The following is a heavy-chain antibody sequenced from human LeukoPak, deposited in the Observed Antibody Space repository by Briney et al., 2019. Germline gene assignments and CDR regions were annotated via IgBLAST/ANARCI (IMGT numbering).Heavy chain of an antibody. V-gene: IGHV3-53*01. CDR2: IYSGGST. D-gene: IGHD3-10*01. Sequence: GGSLRLSCAASGFTVSSNYMSWVRQAPGKGLEWVSVIYSGGSTYYADSVKGRFTISRDNSKNTLYLQMNSLRAEDTAVYYCARGYYYGSGSYFPLDYWGQGTLVTVSS. J-gene: IGHJ4*02. CDR1: GFTVSSNY. CDR3: ARGYYYGSGSYFPLDY.